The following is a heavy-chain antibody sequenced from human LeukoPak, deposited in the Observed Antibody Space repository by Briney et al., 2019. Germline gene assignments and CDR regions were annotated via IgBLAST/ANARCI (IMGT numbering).Heavy chain of an antibody. J-gene: IGHJ4*02. CDR2: IYYSGST. D-gene: IGHD3-22*01. Sequence: SETLSLTCTVSGASIISDTYYWGWIRHPPGKGLEWIGSIYYSGSTYYSPSLKSRVTMSVDTSTNQFSLKLISVTAADTALYYCARNFYASSGYYLDDIYFDFWGQGTLVTVSS. CDR1: GASIISDTYY. V-gene: IGHV4-39*07. CDR3: ARNFYASSGYYLDDIYFDF.